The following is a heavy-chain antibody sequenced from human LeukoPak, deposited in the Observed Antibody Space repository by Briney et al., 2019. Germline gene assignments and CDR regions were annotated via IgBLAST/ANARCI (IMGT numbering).Heavy chain of an antibody. CDR2: ISGGGGST. CDR1: GFTFGSYA. CDR3: AKDDHGMDV. Sequence: SGGSLRLSCAATGFTFGSYAMSWVRQAPGKGLEWVSSISGGGGSTYYADSVKGRFTISRDNSKNTLYLQMSSLRAEDTAEYYCAKDDHGMDVWGQGTTVTVSS. V-gene: IGHV3-23*01. J-gene: IGHJ6*02.